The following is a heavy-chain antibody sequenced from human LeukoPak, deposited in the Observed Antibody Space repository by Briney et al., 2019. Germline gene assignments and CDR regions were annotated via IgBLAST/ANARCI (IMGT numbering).Heavy chain of an antibody. J-gene: IGHJ5*02. D-gene: IGHD2-15*01. CDR2: INPNSGGT. CDR1: GYTFTSYY. Sequence: VASVKVSCKASGYTFTSYYMHWVRQAPGQGLEWMGWINPNSGGTNYAQKFQGRVTMTRDTSISTAYMELSRLRSDDTAVYYCARDLGVVVAATQTNWFDPWGQGTLVTVSS. CDR3: ARDLGVVVAATQTNWFDP. V-gene: IGHV1-2*02.